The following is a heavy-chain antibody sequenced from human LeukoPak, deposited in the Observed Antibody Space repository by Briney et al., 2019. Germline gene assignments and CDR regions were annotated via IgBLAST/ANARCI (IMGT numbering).Heavy chain of an antibody. CDR2: ISGSGGST. D-gene: IGHD2-2*01. V-gene: IGHV3-23*01. J-gene: IGHJ3*02. CDR1: GFTFSSYA. Sequence: GGSLRLSCAASGFTFSSYAMSGVRQAPGKGLEWVSAISGSGGSTYYADSVKGRFTISRDNSKNTLYLQMNSLRAEDTAVYYCATNAPDIVVVPAAKGRAFDIWGQGTMVTVSS. CDR3: ATNAPDIVVVPAAKGRAFDI.